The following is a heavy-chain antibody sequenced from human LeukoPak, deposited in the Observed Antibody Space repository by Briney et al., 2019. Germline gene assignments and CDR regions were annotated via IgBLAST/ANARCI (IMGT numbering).Heavy chain of an antibody. J-gene: IGHJ4*02. CDR3: ARDSDFDH. V-gene: IGHV3-7*04. CDR1: GFTFSSYA. Sequence: GGSPRLSCAASGFTFSSYAMHWVRQAPGKGLEWVANIKQDGSEKLYADSVKGRFTISRDNAKNSVYLQMNSLRAEDTAVYYCARDSDFDHWGQGILVTVSS. CDR2: IKQDGSEK.